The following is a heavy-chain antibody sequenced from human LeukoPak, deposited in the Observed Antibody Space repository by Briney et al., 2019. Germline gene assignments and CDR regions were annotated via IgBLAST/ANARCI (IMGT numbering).Heavy chain of an antibody. CDR1: GGSLSSSSYY. V-gene: IGHV4-39*07. Sequence: SETLSLTCTVSGGSLSSSSYYWGWLRQPPGTGLEWIGSIYYSGSTYYNPSLKSRVTISVDTSKNQFSLKLSSVTAADTAVYYCARPGIAAAGGTWFDPWGQGTLVTVSS. J-gene: IGHJ5*02. CDR2: IYYSGST. D-gene: IGHD6-13*01. CDR3: ARPGIAAAGGTWFDP.